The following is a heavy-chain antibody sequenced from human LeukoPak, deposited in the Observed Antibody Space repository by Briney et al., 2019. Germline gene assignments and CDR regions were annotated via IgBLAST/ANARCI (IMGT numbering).Heavy chain of an antibody. Sequence: GGSLRLSCAASGFTFTTYWMTWVRQAPGKRLEWVANIKQDGSENYYVDSVKGRFTISRDNAKNSVYLQMNSLRAEDTAVYYCARGFRSWSYWGQGTLVTVSS. CDR2: IKQDGSEN. CDR1: GFTFTTYW. D-gene: IGHD1-1*01. CDR3: ARGFRSWSY. J-gene: IGHJ4*02. V-gene: IGHV3-7*01.